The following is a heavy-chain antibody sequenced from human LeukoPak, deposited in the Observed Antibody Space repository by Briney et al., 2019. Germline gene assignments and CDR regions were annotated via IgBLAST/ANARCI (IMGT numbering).Heavy chain of an antibody. CDR1: GFTFSNYA. CDR3: AKDRGVIFDSYFDY. J-gene: IGHJ4*02. CDR2: MSGSGGST. Sequence: QPGGSLRLSCVVSGFTFSNYAMSWVRQAPGKGLEWVSAMSGSGGSTNYADSVKGRFTISRDNFKNTLYLQMNSLRAEDAAVYYCAKDRGVIFDSYFDYWGQGTLVTVSS. D-gene: IGHD3/OR15-3a*01. V-gene: IGHV3-23*01.